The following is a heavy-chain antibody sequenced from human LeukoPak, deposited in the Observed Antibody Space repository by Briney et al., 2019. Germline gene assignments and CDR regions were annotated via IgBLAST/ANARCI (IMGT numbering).Heavy chain of an antibody. Sequence: ASVKVSCKVSGYTLTELSMHWVRQAPGKGLEWMGGFDPEDGETIYAQKFQGRVTMTEDTSTDTAYMELSSLRSEDTAVYYCARDHSRSYIAIVATYGECYFDYWGQGTLVTVSS. V-gene: IGHV1-24*01. CDR2: FDPEDGET. CDR1: GYTLTELS. D-gene: IGHD5-12*01. CDR3: ARDHSRSYIAIVATYGECYFDY. J-gene: IGHJ4*02.